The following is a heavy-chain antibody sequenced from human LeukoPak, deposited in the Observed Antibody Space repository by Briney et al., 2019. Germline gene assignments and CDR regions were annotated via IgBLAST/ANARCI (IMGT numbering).Heavy chain of an antibody. CDR2: TRNKANSYTT. V-gene: IGHV3-72*01. CDR3: ARATEFYGDYGGDGYYFDY. J-gene: IGHJ4*02. Sequence: GGSLRLSCAASGFTFSDPYMDWVRQAPGKGLEWVGRTRNKANSYTTEYAASVKGRFTISRDDSKNSLYLQMNSLKTEDTAVYYCARATEFYGDYGGDGYYFDYWGQGTLVTVSS. CDR1: GFTFSDPY. D-gene: IGHD4-17*01.